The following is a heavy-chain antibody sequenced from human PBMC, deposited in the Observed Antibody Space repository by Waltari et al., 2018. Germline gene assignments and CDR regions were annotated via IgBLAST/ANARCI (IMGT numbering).Heavy chain of an antibody. CDR1: GGSISSYY. D-gene: IGHD3-9*01. V-gene: IGHV4-59*01. Sequence: QVQLQESGPGLVKPSETLSLTCTVSGGSISSYYWSWIRQPPGKGLEWIGYIYYSGSTNYNPSLKSRVTISVDTSKNPFSLKLSSVTAADTAVYYCARDPGRRLTGTFDYWGQGTLVTVSS. CDR2: IYYSGST. J-gene: IGHJ4*02. CDR3: ARDPGRRLTGTFDY.